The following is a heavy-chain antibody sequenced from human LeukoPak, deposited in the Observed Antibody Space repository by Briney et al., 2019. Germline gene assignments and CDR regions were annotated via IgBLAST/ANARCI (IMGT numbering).Heavy chain of an antibody. J-gene: IGHJ6*02. CDR1: GFTFSSYS. Sequence: GGSLRLSCAASGFTFSSYSMNWVRQAPGKGLEWVSSISSSSSYIYYADSVKGRFTISRDNYRNILYLQVNSLRPDDTAVYFCARDFLDTEQRNYNYYGVDVWGLGTTVTVSS. V-gene: IGHV3-21*01. CDR2: ISSSSSYI. CDR3: ARDFLDTEQRNYNYYGVDV. D-gene: IGHD1-1*01.